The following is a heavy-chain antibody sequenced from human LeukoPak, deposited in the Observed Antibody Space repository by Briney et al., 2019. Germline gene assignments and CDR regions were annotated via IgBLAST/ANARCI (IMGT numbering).Heavy chain of an antibody. V-gene: IGHV3-7*01. D-gene: IGHD1-1*01. CDR3: ARNDDVFDI. CDR2: IKQDASVK. J-gene: IGHJ3*02. Sequence: GGSLRLSCVASGLTFGSHWMSWVRQAPGKGLEWVANIKQDASVKQYVDSVKGRFTISRDNSKNPLYLQMNSLRVEDTAVHYCARNDDVFDIWGQGTMVTVSS. CDR1: GLTFGSHW.